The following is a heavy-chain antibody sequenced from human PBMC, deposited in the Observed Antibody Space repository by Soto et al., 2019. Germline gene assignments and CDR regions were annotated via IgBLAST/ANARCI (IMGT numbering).Heavy chain of an antibody. CDR3: ATLKTTEADEAYNWFDP. V-gene: IGHV4-59*01. D-gene: IGHD4-4*01. CDR2: IYYSGSA. CDR1: GGSISSYY. Sequence: SETLSLTCTVSGGSISSYYWSWIRQPPGKGLEWIGYIYYSGSANYNPSLKSRVTISVDTSKNQFSLKLSSVTAADTAVYYCATLKTTEADEAYNWFDPCGQGTLVTVSS. J-gene: IGHJ5*02.